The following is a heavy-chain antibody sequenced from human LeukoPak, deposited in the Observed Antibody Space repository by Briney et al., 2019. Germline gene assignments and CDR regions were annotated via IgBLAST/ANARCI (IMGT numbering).Heavy chain of an antibody. D-gene: IGHD3-22*01. Sequence: SGTLSLTCTVSGGSISSYYWSWIRQPPGKGLEWIGYIYYSGSTNYNPSLKSRVTISVDTSKNQFSLKLSSVTAADTAVYYCARLGYYYDSSGYIDAFDIWGQGTMVTVSS. V-gene: IGHV4-59*01. CDR2: IYYSGST. CDR1: GGSISSYY. CDR3: ARLGYYYDSSGYIDAFDI. J-gene: IGHJ3*02.